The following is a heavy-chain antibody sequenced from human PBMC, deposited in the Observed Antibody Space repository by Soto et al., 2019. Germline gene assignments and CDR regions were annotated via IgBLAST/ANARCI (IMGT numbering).Heavy chain of an antibody. V-gene: IGHV1-8*01. D-gene: IGHD3-10*01. CDR2: INPNSGNI. CDR1: GDTFTTYD. J-gene: IGHJ4*02. CDR3: ARGRASGSYYLPDY. Sequence: ASVKVSCKASGDTFTTYDINWVRQATGHGLEWMGWINPNSGNIGYAQRFQGRVTMTRDTAIRTAYMEVSSLRSDDTAVYYCARGRASGSYYLPDYWGQGTSVTVSS.